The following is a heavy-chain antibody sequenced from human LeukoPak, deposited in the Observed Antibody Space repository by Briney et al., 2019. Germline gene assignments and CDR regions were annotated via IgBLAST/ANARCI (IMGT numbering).Heavy chain of an antibody. CDR2: IYYSGST. J-gene: IGHJ4*02. CDR3: ARLGGYYDPPGY. D-gene: IGHD3-22*01. V-gene: IGHV4-59*08. Sequence: SGTLSLTCTVSGGSISSYYWSWIRLPPGKGQGWIGYIYYSGSTNYNPSLKSRVTISVDTSKNQFSLKLSSVTAADTAVYYCARLGGYYDPPGYWGQGTLVTVSS. CDR1: GGSISSYY.